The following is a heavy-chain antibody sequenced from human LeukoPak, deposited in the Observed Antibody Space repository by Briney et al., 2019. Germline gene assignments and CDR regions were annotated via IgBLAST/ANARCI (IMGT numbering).Heavy chain of an antibody. D-gene: IGHD5-24*01. CDR3: ARVMARHESFDI. V-gene: IGHV4-61*02. Sequence: SETLSLTCTVSGGSISSGSYYWSWIRQPAGKGLEWIGRIYTSGSTNYNPSLKSRVTISVDTSKNQFSLKLSSVTAADTAMYYCARVMARHESFDIWGQGTVVTVSS. J-gene: IGHJ3*02. CDR2: IYTSGST. CDR1: GGSISSGSYY.